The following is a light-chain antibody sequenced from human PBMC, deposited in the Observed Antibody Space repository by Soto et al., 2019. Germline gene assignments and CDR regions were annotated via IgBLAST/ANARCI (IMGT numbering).Light chain of an antibody. V-gene: IGLV1-40*01. J-gene: IGLJ3*02. CDR2: GNT. Sequence: QSVLAQPPSVSGAPGQWVTISCTGSSSNIGAGYDVHWYQHLPGTAPKLLIYGNTNRPSGVPDRFSGSQSGTSASLAIAGLRAEDEADFYCQSYDSSLGGWVFGGGTKVTVL. CDR3: QSYDSSLGGWV. CDR1: SSNIGAGYD.